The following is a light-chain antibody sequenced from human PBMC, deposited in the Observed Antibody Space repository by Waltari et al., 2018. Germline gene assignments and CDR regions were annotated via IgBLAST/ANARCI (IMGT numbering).Light chain of an antibody. CDR3: QRYGTLPAT. J-gene: IGKJ1*01. CDR2: DAT. Sequence: EIVLTQSPGTLSLSPGDRAILSCRASQSVGRTLVWYQQKPGPAPRLLIYDATNRATGIPARFSGGVSGTDFSLTISSLEPDDFAVYSCQRYGTLPATCGQGTKVEIK. CDR1: QSVGRT. V-gene: IGKV3-20*01.